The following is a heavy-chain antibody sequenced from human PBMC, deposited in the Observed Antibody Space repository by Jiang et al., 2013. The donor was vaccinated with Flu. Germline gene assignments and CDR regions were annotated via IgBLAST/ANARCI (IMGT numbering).Heavy chain of an antibody. Sequence: SLTCNVSDDVHQQWWLLLGLDPPAPRKGLEWIGSIHYTGSTYYSPSLRSRLTISVDTSKNQFSLKLSSVTAADTAVYYCARWVGAGSFVDYWGQGTLVTVSS. CDR1: DDVHQQWWLL. CDR3: ARWVGAGSFVDY. V-gene: IGHV4-39*01. CDR2: IHYTGST. D-gene: IGHD6-13*01. J-gene: IGHJ4*02.